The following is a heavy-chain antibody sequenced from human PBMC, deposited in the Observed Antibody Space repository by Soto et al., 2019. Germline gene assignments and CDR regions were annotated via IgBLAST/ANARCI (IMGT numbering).Heavy chain of an antibody. CDR3: ARDRGVTYLDS. CDR1: GLIFSSHG. J-gene: IGHJ5*01. Sequence: PGGSLRLSCAASGLIFSSHGMHWVRRAPGTGLEWVAFIWSDGSNKYYSDSVRGRITISRDDSKNTLYLQMNSLRAEDTAVYYCARDRGVTYLDSWGKGTLVTASS. CDR2: IWSDGSNK. V-gene: IGHV3-33*01. D-gene: IGHD3-10*01.